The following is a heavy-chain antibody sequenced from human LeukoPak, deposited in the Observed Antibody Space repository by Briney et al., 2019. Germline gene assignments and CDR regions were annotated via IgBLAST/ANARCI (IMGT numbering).Heavy chain of an antibody. J-gene: IGHJ4*02. CDR3: ARDLEV. CDR2: INPNSGGT. V-gene: IGHV1-2*02. Sequence: ASVKVSCEASGYTFTDYYMHWVRQAPGQGLEWMGWINPNSGGTNYAQNFQGRVTMTRDTSISTAYMELSKLRSDDTAVYYCARDLEVWGQGTLVAVSS. CDR1: GYTFTDYY.